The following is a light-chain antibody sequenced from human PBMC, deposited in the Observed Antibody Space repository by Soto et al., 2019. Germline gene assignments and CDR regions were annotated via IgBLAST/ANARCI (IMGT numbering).Light chain of an antibody. CDR3: ISSTTNNGRV. CDR1: SSDVGGYNY. J-gene: IGLJ3*02. Sequence: QSALTQPASVSGSPGQSITISCTGTSSDVGGYNYVSWYQQHPGKPPKLMIYDVSNRPSGVSNLFSGSKSGNTASLTISGLQAEDEADYYCISSTTNNGRVFGGGTKVTVL. CDR2: DVS. V-gene: IGLV2-14*03.